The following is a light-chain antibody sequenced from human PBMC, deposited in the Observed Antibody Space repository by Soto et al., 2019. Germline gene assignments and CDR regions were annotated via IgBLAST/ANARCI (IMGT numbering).Light chain of an antibody. V-gene: IGKV3-11*01. CDR2: AAS. Sequence: IVLTRSPGNLSLPPGQVATLSCRARQSVSSYSACHQQKPGQAPRLIIYAASNRATGIPARFSGSGSGTDFTLTISSLPPEDFAVYCCQQRSNSPTFGQGTKVDIK. CDR3: QQRSNSPT. J-gene: IGKJ1*01. CDR1: QSVSSY.